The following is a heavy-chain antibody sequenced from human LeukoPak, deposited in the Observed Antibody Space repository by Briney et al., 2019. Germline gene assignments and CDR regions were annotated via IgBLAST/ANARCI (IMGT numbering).Heavy chain of an antibody. J-gene: IGHJ4*02. CDR1: GGSISNYY. CDR2: VYYTGST. V-gene: IGHV4-59*01. CDR3: ARGALATPPFFDY. Sequence: PSETLSLTCPVSGGSISNYYYWTWIRQPPGRGLGWMGYVYYTGSTNFNSSLKSQVTMSLDTTTNQFSLKLTSLTAADTAVYYCARGALATPPFFDYWGQGTLVTVSS. D-gene: IGHD5-24*01.